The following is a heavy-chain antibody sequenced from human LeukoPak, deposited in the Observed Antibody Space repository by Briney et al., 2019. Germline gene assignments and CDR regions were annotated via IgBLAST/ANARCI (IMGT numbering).Heavy chain of an antibody. V-gene: IGHV3-72*01. Sequence: GGSLRLSCTASGFTFSGYGMDWVRQAPGKGLEWVGRIRNKANSYTTEYAASVQGRFTVSRDDSKNSLYLQMNSMKTEDTAVYYCTRLVGANDWGQGTLVTVSS. D-gene: IGHD1-26*01. CDR3: TRLVGAND. J-gene: IGHJ4*02. CDR1: GFTFSGYG. CDR2: IRNKANSYTT.